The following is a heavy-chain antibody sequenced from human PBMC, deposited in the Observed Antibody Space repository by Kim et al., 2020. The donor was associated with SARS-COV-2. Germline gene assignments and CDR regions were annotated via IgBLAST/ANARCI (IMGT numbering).Heavy chain of an antibody. CDR2: IWYDGSNK. CDR1: GFTFSSYG. J-gene: IGHJ4*02. CDR3: AKVGGFGELSGFDY. Sequence: GGSLRLSCAASGFTFSSYGMHWVRQAPGKGLEWVAVIWYDGSNKYYADSVNGRFTISRDNSKNTLYLQMNSLRAEDTAVYYCAKVGGFGELSGFDYWGQGTLVTVSS. D-gene: IGHD3-10*01. V-gene: IGHV3-33*06.